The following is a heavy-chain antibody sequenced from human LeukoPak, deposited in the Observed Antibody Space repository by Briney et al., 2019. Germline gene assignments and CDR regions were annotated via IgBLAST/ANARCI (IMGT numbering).Heavy chain of an antibody. V-gene: IGHV3-30*02. CDR2: IRYDGSNK. J-gene: IGHJ3*02. Sequence: GGSLRLSCAASGFTFSAFGMQWVRQAPGKGLEWVTFIRYDGSNKFYADSVKGRFTISRDNSKNTLFLQMNSLRAEDTAVYYCAKDQGAYCGGDCYPDGFDIWGQGTLVTVSS. CDR1: GFTFSAFG. CDR3: AKDQGAYCGGDCYPDGFDI. D-gene: IGHD2-21*02.